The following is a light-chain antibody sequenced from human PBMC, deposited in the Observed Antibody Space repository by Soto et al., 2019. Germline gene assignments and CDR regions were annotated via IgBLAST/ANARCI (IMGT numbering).Light chain of an antibody. CDR1: QSINNW. CDR2: DAS. Sequence: DLQMTQSPSTLSASVGDRVTITCRASQSINNWLAWYQQKPGTAPQLLIYDASSLESGVPSRFSGSGSGTEFTLTISSLQPDDFATYYCQHYNSYPWTFGQGTKVEIK. V-gene: IGKV1-5*01. J-gene: IGKJ1*01. CDR3: QHYNSYPWT.